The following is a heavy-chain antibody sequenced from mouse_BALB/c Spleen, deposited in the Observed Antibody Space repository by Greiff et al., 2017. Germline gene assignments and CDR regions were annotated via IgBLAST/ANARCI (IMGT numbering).Heavy chain of an antibody. CDR3: ARSMDD. Sequence: QVQLQQPGAELVKPGAPVKLSCKASGYTFTSYWMNWVKQRPGRGLEWIGRIDPSDSETHYNQKFKDKATLTVDKSSSTAYIQLSSLTSEDSAVYYCARSMDDWGQGTSVTVSS. J-gene: IGHJ4*01. V-gene: IGHV1-69*02. CDR1: GYTFTSYW. CDR2: IDPSDSET.